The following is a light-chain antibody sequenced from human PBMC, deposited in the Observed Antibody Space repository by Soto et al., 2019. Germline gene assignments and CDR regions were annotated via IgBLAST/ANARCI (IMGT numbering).Light chain of an antibody. J-gene: IGKJ4*01. CDR1: QSVSSSY. V-gene: IGKV3-20*01. CDR3: QQYGSSPLT. Sequence: EIVLTQSPGTLSLSPGERATLSCRASQSVSSSYLAWYQQKPGQAPRLLIYGASSRATGIPDRFSGSGSGTDFTLTISRLAPEDFAVYYCQQYGSSPLTFGGGTKV. CDR2: GAS.